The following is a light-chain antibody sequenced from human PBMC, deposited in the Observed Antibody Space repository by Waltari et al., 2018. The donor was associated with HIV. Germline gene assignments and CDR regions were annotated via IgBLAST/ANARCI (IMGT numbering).Light chain of an antibody. V-gene: IGLV3-19*01. CDR2: GDN. Sequence: SSELTQDPAVSVALGQTVRITCQGASLRSYYASWYQQKPGQAPLLVVYGDNKRPSGIPTRFSGSSSGNTASWTITGAQAEDEADYYCNSRDSSGHHLVFAAATTVTVL. CDR1: SLRSYY. J-gene: IGLJ1*01. CDR3: NSRDSSGHHLV.